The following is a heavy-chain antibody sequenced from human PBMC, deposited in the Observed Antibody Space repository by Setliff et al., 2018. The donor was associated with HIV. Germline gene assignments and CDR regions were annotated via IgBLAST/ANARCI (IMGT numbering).Heavy chain of an antibody. CDR2: IRSDETNK. CDR1: GFTFSNAW. J-gene: IGHJ6*03. CDR3: ARISVASRYNSDMDV. D-gene: IGHD5-12*01. V-gene: IGHV3-30*02. Sequence: GGSLRLSCAASGFTFSNAWMNWVRQAPGKGLEWVAFIRSDETNKYYSDSVKGRFTISRDTSKNTLFLQINSLRPEDTAVYYCARISVASRYNSDMDVWGKGTTVTVSS.